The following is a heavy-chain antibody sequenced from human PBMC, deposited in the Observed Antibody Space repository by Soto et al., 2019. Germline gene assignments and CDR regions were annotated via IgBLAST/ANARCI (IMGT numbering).Heavy chain of an antibody. CDR2: ISSSGSYT. CDR1: GFTFSDYY. D-gene: IGHD6-19*01. V-gene: IGHV3-11*06. CDR3: ASELVLAVAGGNYCYGMDV. Sequence: QVQLVESGGGLVKPGGSLRLSCAASGFTFSDYYMSWIRQAPGKGLEWVSYISSSGSYTNYADSVKGRFTISRDNAKNSLYLQMNSLRAEDTAVYYCASELVLAVAGGNYCYGMDVWGQGPTVTVSS. J-gene: IGHJ6*02.